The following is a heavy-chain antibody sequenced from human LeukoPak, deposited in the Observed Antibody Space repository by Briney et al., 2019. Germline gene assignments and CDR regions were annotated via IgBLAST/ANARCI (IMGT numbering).Heavy chain of an antibody. CDR1: GFTFSSYE. CDR2: ISSSSSTI. V-gene: IGHV3-48*01. D-gene: IGHD3-10*01. CDR3: ARGTLWFGELRGFDY. J-gene: IGHJ4*02. Sequence: GGSLRLSCAASGFTFSSYEMNWVRQAPGKGLEWVSYISSSSSTIYYADSVKGRFTISRDNAKNSLYLQMNSLRAEDTAVYYCARGTLWFGELRGFDYWGQGTLVTVSS.